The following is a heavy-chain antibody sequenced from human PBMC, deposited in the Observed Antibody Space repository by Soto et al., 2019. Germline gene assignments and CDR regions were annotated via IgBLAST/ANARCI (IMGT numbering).Heavy chain of an antibody. J-gene: IGHJ6*02. CDR1: GFTFSSYS. CDR2: ISSSSSYI. D-gene: IGHD6-13*01. Sequence: EVQLVESGGGLVKPGGSQRLSCAASGFTFSSYSMNWVRQAPGKGLEWVSSISSSSSYIYYADSVKGRFTISRDNAKNSLYLQMNSLRAEDTAVYYCARAPNIAAAGNTYYYYGMDVWGQGTTVTVSS. V-gene: IGHV3-21*01. CDR3: ARAPNIAAAGNTYYYYGMDV.